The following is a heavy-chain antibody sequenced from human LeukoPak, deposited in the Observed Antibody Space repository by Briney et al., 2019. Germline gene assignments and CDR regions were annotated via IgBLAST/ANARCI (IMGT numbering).Heavy chain of an antibody. J-gene: IGHJ4*02. Sequence: GGSLRLSCAASGFTLSSYAMSWVRQAPGKGLEWVSAISGSGGSTYYADSVKGRFTISRDDSKNTLYLQMNSLRAEDTAVYYCAKRSPWGYYFDYWGQGTLVTVSS. CDR3: AKRSPWGYYFDY. D-gene: IGHD3-16*01. CDR2: ISGSGGST. V-gene: IGHV3-23*01. CDR1: GFTLSSYA.